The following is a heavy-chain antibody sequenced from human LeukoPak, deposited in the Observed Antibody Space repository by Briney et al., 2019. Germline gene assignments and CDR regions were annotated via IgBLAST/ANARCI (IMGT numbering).Heavy chain of an antibody. CDR1: GGSINSSSYY. J-gene: IGHJ4*02. CDR2: IYYSGST. Sequence: PSETLSLTCAVSGGSINSSSYYWGWIRHRPGKGLEWIGSIYYSGSTYYNPSLKSRVTISVDTSKNQFSLKLSSVTAADTAVYYCAREDGGHFDYWGQGTLVTVSS. D-gene: IGHD4-23*01. CDR3: AREDGGHFDY. V-gene: IGHV4-39*07.